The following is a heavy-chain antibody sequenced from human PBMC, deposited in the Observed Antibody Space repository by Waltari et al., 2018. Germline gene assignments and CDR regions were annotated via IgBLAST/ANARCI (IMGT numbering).Heavy chain of an antibody. CDR3: ARGLPVTIFGVVPNYFDY. CDR1: GYSISTGSY. D-gene: IGHD3-3*01. V-gene: IGHV4-38-2*02. Sequence: QVQLQESGPGLVKPSETLSLTCTVSGYSISTGSYWGWIRQAPGKGLEYIGYISGSSGTTNYNSSLERRVTISKDTSKNQISLKLRSVTAADTAVYYCARGLPVTIFGVVPNYFDYWGQGLLVTVSS. CDR2: ISGSSGTT. J-gene: IGHJ4*02.